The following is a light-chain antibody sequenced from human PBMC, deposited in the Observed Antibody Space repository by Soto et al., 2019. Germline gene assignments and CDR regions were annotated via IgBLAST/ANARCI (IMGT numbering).Light chain of an antibody. CDR2: ADS. Sequence: SYELTQPPSVSVAPGQTATIPCGGYNIGTRSVHWYQQKPGLAPVLVVYADSDRPSGIPERFSGANSVNTAHLTISGVEAGAEADYYCQVWDHRSDHWVFAEGTKRAVL. J-gene: IGLJ3*02. CDR3: QVWDHRSDHWV. CDR1: NIGTRS. V-gene: IGLV3-21*02.